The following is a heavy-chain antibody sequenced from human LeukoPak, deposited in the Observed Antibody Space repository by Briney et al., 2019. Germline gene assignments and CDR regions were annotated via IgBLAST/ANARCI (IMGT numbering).Heavy chain of an antibody. V-gene: IGHV4-59*01. Sequence: SETLSLTCTVSGGSISSYYWSWIRQPPGKGLEWIGYIYYSGSTNYNPSLKSRVTISVDTSKNQLSLKLSSVTAADTAVYYCARTTVTTTSFDYWGQGTLVTVSS. D-gene: IGHD4-17*01. CDR3: ARTTVTTTSFDY. CDR1: GGSISSYY. J-gene: IGHJ4*02. CDR2: IYYSGST.